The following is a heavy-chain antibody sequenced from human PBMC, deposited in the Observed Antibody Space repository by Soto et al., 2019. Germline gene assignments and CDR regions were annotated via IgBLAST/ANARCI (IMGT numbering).Heavy chain of an antibody. Sequence: GGSMGLSCAASGFTFNSYGVHWVRQAPGKGLGWVAVISYDGSNKYYADSVKGRFTISRDNSKNTLYLQMNSLRAEDTAVYYCAKGGYSSSWYSENYYGMDVWGQGTTVTVSS. J-gene: IGHJ6*02. D-gene: IGHD6-13*01. CDR2: ISYDGSNK. CDR1: GFTFNSYG. CDR3: AKGGYSSSWYSENYYGMDV. V-gene: IGHV3-30*18.